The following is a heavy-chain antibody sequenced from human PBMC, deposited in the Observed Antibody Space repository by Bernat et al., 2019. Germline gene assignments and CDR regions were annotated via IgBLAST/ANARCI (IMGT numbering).Heavy chain of an antibody. J-gene: IGHJ5*02. V-gene: IGHV4-34*01. CDR2: INHSGST. CDR3: ARVGWPSWAGWLDP. CDR1: GGSFSGYY. D-gene: IGHD6-19*01. Sequence: QVQLQQWGAGLLKPSETLSLTCAVYGGSFSGYYWSWIRQPPGKGLEWIGEINHSGSTNYNPSLKSRVTISVDTSKNQFSLKLSSVTAADTAVYYCARVGWPSWAGWLDPWGQGTLVTVAS.